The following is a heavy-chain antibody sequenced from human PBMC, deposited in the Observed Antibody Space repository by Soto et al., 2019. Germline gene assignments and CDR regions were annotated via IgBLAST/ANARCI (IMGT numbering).Heavy chain of an antibody. CDR1: GASISRGDYS. CDR2: IFHTGST. CDR3: ATTYFDSSAYYYFDY. D-gene: IGHD3-22*01. J-gene: IGHJ4*02. V-gene: IGHV4-30-4*08. Sequence: SETLSLTCTVSGASISRGDYSWSWIRQSPGKGLEWIGYIFHTGSTSYNPSLKSRLSISVDTSKNQFSLRLTSLTAADTAVYYCATTYFDSSAYYYFDYWGQGSLVTVSS.